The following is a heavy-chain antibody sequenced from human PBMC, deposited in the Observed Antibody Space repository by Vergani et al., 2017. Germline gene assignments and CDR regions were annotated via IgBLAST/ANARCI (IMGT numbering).Heavy chain of an antibody. D-gene: IGHD4-17*01. V-gene: IGHV3-48*04. CDR1: GFIFSGYS. J-gene: IGHJ5*02. Sequence: EAQLEESGGDLVQPGGSLRLFCAASGFIFSGYSMNWVRQAPGKGLEWIAHISSTSNTMIYADSVKGRFTISRDNARNSLYLQMNSLRADDTAMYYCARDTGTSKRFDPWGQGTLVTVSS. CDR3: ARDTGTSKRFDP. CDR2: ISSTSNTM.